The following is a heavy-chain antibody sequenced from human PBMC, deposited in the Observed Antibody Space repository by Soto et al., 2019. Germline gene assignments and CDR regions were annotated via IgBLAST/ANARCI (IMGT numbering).Heavy chain of an antibody. D-gene: IGHD3-16*01. CDR1: GYSFTSYW. CDR3: ARRTFAGPTGQKHAFDI. Sequence: PGESLKISCKGSGYSFTSYWISWVRQMPGKGLEWMGRIDPSDSYTNYSPSFQGHVTISADKSISTAYLQWSSLKASDTAMYYCARRTFAGPTGQKHAFDICGQGTMVTVSS. J-gene: IGHJ3*02. V-gene: IGHV5-10-1*01. CDR2: IDPSDSYT.